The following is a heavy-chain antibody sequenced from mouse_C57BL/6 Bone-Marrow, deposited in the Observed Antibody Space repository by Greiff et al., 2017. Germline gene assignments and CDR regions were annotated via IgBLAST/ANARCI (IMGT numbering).Heavy chain of an antibody. CDR1: GYTFTGYW. Sequence: VQLQQPGAELVKPGASVKLSCKASGYTFTGYWMQWVKQRPGQGLEWIGEIDPSDSYTNYNQKFKGKATLTVDTSSSTAYMQLSSLTSEDSAVYYCARSLIYYGNYGYWGQGTTLTVSS. D-gene: IGHD2-1*01. J-gene: IGHJ2*01. CDR3: ARSLIYYGNYGY. V-gene: IGHV1-50*01. CDR2: IDPSDSYT.